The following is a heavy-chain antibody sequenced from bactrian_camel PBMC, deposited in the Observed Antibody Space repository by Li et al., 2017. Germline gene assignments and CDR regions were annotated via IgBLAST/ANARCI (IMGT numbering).Heavy chain of an antibody. J-gene: IGHJ6*01. V-gene: IGHV3S54*01. CDR3: ASGPSSRFCVRFESSDFLF. CDR1: GKTNVLNC. CDR2: MHTGGSRSYVP. D-gene: IGHD1*01. Sequence: HVQLVESGGGLVQPGGSLNLSCAAIGKTNVLNCMGWFRQAPGKEREGVANMHTGGSRSYVPYYHDSVKGRFTFSQDNANNTVYLTMNRLKPEDTAMYYCASGPSSRFCVRFESSDFLFWSQGTQVTVS.